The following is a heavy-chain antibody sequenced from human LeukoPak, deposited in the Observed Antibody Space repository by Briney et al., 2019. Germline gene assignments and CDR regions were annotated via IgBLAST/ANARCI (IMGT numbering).Heavy chain of an antibody. D-gene: IGHD5/OR15-5a*01. Sequence: PSQTLSLTCAVSGGSISSGGYSWSWIRQPPGKGLEWIGYIYHSGSTYYNPSLKSRVTISVDTSKNQFSLKLSSVTAADTAVYYCARAEGVDDRENWFDPWGQGTLVTVSS. J-gene: IGHJ5*02. V-gene: IGHV4-30-2*01. CDR1: GGSISSGGYS. CDR3: ARAEGVDDRENWFDP. CDR2: IYHSGST.